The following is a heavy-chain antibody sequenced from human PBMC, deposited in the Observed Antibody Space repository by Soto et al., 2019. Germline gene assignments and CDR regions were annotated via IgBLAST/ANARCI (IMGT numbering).Heavy chain of an antibody. Sequence: SETLSLTCTVSGGSVSSGGYYWSWIRQPPGKGLEWIGYIHDSGSTHYNPSLKSRVTISVDTSKNQFSLKLNSVIAADTAIYYCARDRGHHDSTGYYQAPFDYWGLGALVTVSS. D-gene: IGHD3-22*01. V-gene: IGHV4-61*08. CDR2: IHDSGST. CDR3: ARDRGHHDSTGYYQAPFDY. J-gene: IGHJ4*02. CDR1: GGSVSSGGYY.